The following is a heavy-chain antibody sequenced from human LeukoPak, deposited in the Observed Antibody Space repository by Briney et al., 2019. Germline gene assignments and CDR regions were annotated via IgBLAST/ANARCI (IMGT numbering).Heavy chain of an antibody. Sequence: ASVKVSCKASGYTFTSYYVHWVRQAPGQGLEWMGIINPSGGSTSYAQKFQGRVTMTRDTSTSTVYMELSSLRSEDTAVYYCATEPYYYDSNSNWFDPWGQGTLVTVSS. V-gene: IGHV1-46*01. CDR2: INPSGGST. D-gene: IGHD3-22*01. CDR3: ATEPYYYDSNSNWFDP. J-gene: IGHJ5*02. CDR1: GYTFTSYY.